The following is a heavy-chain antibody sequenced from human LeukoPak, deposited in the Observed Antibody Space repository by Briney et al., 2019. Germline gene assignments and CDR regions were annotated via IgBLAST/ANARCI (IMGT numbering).Heavy chain of an antibody. CDR1: GYTFTNYG. D-gene: IGHD2-15*01. CDR2: ISAYNGDT. J-gene: IGHJ4*02. CDR3: ARGPYCSGGTCYSQFLDH. Sequence: ASVKVSCKASGYTFTNYGITWVRQAPGQGLEWMGWISAYNGDTTYAQNLQGRVTMTTDTSTSTAYMEPRSLTSGDTAVYYCARGPYCSGGTCYSQFLDHWGQGTLVTVSS. V-gene: IGHV1-18*01.